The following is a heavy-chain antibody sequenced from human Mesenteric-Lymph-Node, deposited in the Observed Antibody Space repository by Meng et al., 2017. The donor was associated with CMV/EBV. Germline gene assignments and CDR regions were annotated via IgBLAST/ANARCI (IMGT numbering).Heavy chain of an antibody. D-gene: IGHD3-9*01. CDR3: ARGSSYDILTGYFDY. CDR2: INHSGST. V-gene: IGHV4-34*02. Sequence: VRVPQWGSGLLKPSETLSVTCAVYGGSFSGYYWNWIRQSPEKGLEWIGEINHSGSTTYNPSFTSRIIISVDTSTNQISLNMSSVTAADTAVYYCARGSSYDILTGYFDYWGQGALVTVSS. CDR1: GGSFSGYY. J-gene: IGHJ4*02.